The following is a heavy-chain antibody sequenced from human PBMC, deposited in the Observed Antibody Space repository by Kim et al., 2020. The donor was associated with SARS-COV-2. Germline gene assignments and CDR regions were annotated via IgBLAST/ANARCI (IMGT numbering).Heavy chain of an antibody. CDR1: GGTFSSYA. D-gene: IGHD6-19*01. V-gene: IGHV1-69*13. Sequence: SVKVSCKASGGTFSSYAISWVRQAPGQGLEWMGGIIPIFGTANYAQKFQGRVTITADESTSTAYMELSSLRSEDTAVYYCARHEAGTFKLDYWGQGTLVTVSS. CDR2: IIPIFGTA. J-gene: IGHJ4*02. CDR3: ARHEAGTFKLDY.